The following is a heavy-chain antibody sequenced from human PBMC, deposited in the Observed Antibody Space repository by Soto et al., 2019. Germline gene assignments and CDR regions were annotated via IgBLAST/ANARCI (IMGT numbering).Heavy chain of an antibody. D-gene: IGHD2-21*01. V-gene: IGHV1-69*13. Sequence: SVKVSCKASGGTFSSYAISWVRQAPGQGLEWMGGIIPIFGTANYAQKFQGRVTITADASTSTAYMELSSLRSEDTAVYYCARVWYYYYYGMDVWGQGTTVTVSS. CDR1: GGTFSSYA. J-gene: IGHJ6*02. CDR2: IIPIFGTA. CDR3: ARVWYYYYYGMDV.